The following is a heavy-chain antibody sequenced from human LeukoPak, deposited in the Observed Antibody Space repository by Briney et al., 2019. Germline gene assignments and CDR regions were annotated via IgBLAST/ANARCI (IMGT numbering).Heavy chain of an antibody. CDR2: TNRSGST. Sequence: SETLSLTCAVYGESFSGYYWSWIRQPPGKGLEWIGETNRSGSTNYNPSLKSRVTISVDTSKNQFSLNLSSVTAADTAVYYCAREKRSWFGESSPYYYYYMDVWGKGTTVTISS. J-gene: IGHJ6*03. V-gene: IGHV4-34*01. CDR1: GESFSGYY. D-gene: IGHD3-10*01. CDR3: AREKRSWFGESSPYYYYYMDV.